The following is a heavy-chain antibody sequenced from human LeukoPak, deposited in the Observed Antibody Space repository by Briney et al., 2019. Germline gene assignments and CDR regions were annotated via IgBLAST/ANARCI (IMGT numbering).Heavy chain of an antibody. V-gene: IGHV3-66*04. J-gene: IGHJ4*02. CDR3: ARQQDTTNPGY. Sequence: PGGSLRLSCAVSGLTVSSNFMNWVRQAPGKGLEWVSILYSGGNTYYADSVKGRCTVSRDNSKNTLYLQMSSLRAEDTAVYYCARQQDTTNPGYWGQGTLVTVSS. D-gene: IGHD5-18*01. CDR2: LYSGGNT. CDR1: GLTVSSNF.